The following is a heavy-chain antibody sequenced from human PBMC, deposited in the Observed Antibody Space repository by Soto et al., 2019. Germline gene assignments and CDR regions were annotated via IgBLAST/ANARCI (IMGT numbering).Heavy chain of an antibody. CDR3: ARRV. CDR1: GFTFSHYP. V-gene: IGHV3-23*01. CDR2: ISAGGDRT. J-gene: IGHJ4*02. Sequence: EVQVSESGGGLVQPGGSLRLSCATSGFTFSHYPMNWVRRAPGKGLEWVLGISAGGDRTYYADSVKGRFTIFRDNFKNSVSLQMNSLRVEDTAVYYCARRVWGQGTLVTVSS.